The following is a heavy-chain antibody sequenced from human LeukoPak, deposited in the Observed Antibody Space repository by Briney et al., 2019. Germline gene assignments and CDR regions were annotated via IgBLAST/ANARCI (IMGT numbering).Heavy chain of an antibody. V-gene: IGHV3-23*01. CDR1: GFTFSSYA. Sequence: GGSLRLSCAASGFTFSSYAMSWVRQAPGKGLEWVSAISGSGDTTYYADSVKGRFTISRDNSKNTLYLQINSLRVEDTAVYYCAKEGYPADDYWGQGTLVTVSS. J-gene: IGHJ4*02. D-gene: IGHD5-12*01. CDR3: AKEGYPADDY. CDR2: ISGSGDTT.